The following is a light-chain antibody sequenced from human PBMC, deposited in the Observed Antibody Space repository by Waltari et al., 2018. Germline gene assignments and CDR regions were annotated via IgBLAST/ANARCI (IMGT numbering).Light chain of an antibody. V-gene: IGLV2-23*02. CDR2: DVN. CDR1: SSDVGNYKV. CDR3: CSYAGSSVSV. J-gene: IGLJ3*02. Sequence: QSALTQTATVSGSPGQSSTISCTGRSSDVGNYKVVSWYQQHPGQAPTLIIYDVNKRPLGVSNRFSGSKSGNTASLTISGLQAADEADYYCCSYAGSSVSVFGGGTKVTVL.